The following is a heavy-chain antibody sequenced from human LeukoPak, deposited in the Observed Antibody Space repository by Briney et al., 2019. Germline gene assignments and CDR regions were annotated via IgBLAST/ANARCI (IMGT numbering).Heavy chain of an antibody. J-gene: IGHJ5*02. V-gene: IGHV4-59*01. Sequence: SETLSLTCTVSGDSIINSSRSWIWQPPGKGLEWIGYINYSENMDRDNTNYSPSLKSRVTMSLDMSKNHCFLNLTSVTAADSAVYYCARGRAGIDRWGRGTLVIVS. CDR1: GDSIINSS. CDR2: INYSENMDRDNT. CDR3: ARGRAGIDR. D-gene: IGHD1-1*01.